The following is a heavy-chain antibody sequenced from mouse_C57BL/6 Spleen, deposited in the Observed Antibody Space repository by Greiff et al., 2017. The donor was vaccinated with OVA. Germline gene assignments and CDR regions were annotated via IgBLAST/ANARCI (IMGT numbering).Heavy chain of an antibody. CDR2: IWSGGST. Sequence: VQLKESGPGLVQPSQSLSITCTVSGFSLTSYGVHWVRQSPGKGLEWLGVIWSGGSTDYNAAFISRLSISKDNSKSQVFFKMNSLQADDTAIYYCAKPTIVTTRGAMDYWGQGTSVTVSS. CDR3: AKPTIVTTRGAMDY. J-gene: IGHJ4*01. CDR1: GFSLTSYG. D-gene: IGHD2-5*01. V-gene: IGHV2-2*01.